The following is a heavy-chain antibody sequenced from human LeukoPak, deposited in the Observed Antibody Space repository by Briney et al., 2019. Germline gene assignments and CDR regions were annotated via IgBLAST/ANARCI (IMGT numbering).Heavy chain of an antibody. D-gene: IGHD6-13*01. V-gene: IGHV1-2*04. CDR2: INPNSGGT. CDR3: ARSHSSSWYGFDY. Sequence: ASVKVSCKASGYTFTGYYMHWVRQAPGQGLEWMGWINPNSGGTNYAQKFQGWVTMTRDTSISTAYMELSRLRSDDTAVYYCARSHSSSWYGFDYWGQGTLVTVSS. J-gene: IGHJ4*02. CDR1: GYTFTGYY.